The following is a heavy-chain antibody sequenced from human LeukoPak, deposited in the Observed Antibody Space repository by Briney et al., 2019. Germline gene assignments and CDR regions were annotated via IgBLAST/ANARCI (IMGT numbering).Heavy chain of an antibody. CDR1: GFTFSSYS. D-gene: IGHD5-18*01. J-gene: IGHJ6*02. Sequence: GGSLRLSCAASGFTFSSYSMNWVRQAPGKGLEWVSSISSSSSYIYYADSVKGRFTISRDNAKNSLYLQMNSLRAEDTAVYYCAAMVNLNYCYYGMDVWGQGTTVTVSS. CDR3: AAMVNLNYCYYGMDV. CDR2: ISSSSSYI. V-gene: IGHV3-21*01.